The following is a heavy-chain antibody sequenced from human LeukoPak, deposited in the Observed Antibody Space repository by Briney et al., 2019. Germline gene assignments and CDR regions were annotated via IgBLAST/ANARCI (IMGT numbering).Heavy chain of an antibody. D-gene: IGHD3-10*01. CDR3: ARLKAGYYGMDV. Sequence: SQTLSLTCTVSGGSISSGSYYWSWIRQPAGKGLEWIGRIYTSGSTNYNPSLKSRVTISLDTSKNQFSLKLSSVTAADTAVYYCARLKAGYYGMDVWGQGTTVTVSS. J-gene: IGHJ6*02. CDR1: GGSISSGSYY. CDR2: IYTSGST. V-gene: IGHV4-61*02.